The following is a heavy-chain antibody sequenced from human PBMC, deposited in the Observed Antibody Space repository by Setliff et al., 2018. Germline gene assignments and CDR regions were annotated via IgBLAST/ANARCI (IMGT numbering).Heavy chain of an antibody. CDR1: GGTFSDYY. J-gene: IGHJ4*02. CDR3: ARGRNVAARLLDS. CDR2: INHRGST. D-gene: IGHD6-6*01. V-gene: IGHV4-34*01. Sequence: SETLSLTCAAYGGTFSDYYWTWIRQPPGKGLEWVGEINHRGSTNYNPSLKSRVTISVDTSKDQSSLKLISMTAADTAVYYCARGRNVAARLLDSWGQGTLVTVSS.